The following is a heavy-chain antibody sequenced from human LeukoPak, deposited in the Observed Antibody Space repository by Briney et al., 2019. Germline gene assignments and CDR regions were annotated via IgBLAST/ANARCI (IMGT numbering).Heavy chain of an antibody. D-gene: IGHD4/OR15-4a*01. Sequence: GGSLRLSCAASGFTFSSYDMHWVRQATGKGLEWVSAIGTAGDTYYPGSVKGRFTISRDNSKNTLYLQMNSLRAEDTAVYYCARRAGAYSHPYDNWGQGTLVTVSS. J-gene: IGHJ4*02. CDR3: ARRAGAYSHPYDN. CDR1: GFTFSSYD. V-gene: IGHV3-13*01. CDR2: IGTAGDT.